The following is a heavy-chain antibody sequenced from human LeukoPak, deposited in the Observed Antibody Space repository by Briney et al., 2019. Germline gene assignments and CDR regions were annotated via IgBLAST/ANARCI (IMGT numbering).Heavy chain of an antibody. J-gene: IGHJ4*02. V-gene: IGHV1-18*01. Sequence: GASVKVSCKASGDSFTNYGISWVRQAPGQGLEWMGWIITFKGDANYAQKIQGRVIMTKDTSTSTVYMELRSLRHDDTAVYYCARDWPHRERRDCFDYWGQGTLVTVSS. CDR3: ARDWPHRERRDCFDY. CDR2: IITFKGDA. D-gene: IGHD1-1*01. CDR1: GDSFTNYG.